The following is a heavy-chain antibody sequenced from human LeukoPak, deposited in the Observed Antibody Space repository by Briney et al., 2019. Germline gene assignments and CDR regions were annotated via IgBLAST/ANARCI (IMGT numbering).Heavy chain of an antibody. CDR2: INHSGST. CDR1: GGSFSGYY. D-gene: IGHD1-14*01. J-gene: IGHJ5*02. Sequence: SETLSLTCAVYGGSFSGYYWSWIRQPPGKELEWIGEINHSGSTNYNPSLKSRVTISVDTSKNQFSLKLSSVTAADTAVYYCARTIQNWFDPWGQGTLVTVSS. V-gene: IGHV4-34*01. CDR3: ARTIQNWFDP.